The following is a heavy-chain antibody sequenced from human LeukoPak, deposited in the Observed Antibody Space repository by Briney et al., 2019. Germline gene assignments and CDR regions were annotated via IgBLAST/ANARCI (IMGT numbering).Heavy chain of an antibody. Sequence: SETLSLTCAVYGGSFSGYYWSWIRQPPGKGLEWLGEINHSGSTNYNPSLKSRVTISVDTSKNQFSLKLSSVTAADTAVYYCARGGVGYYDFWSGYPGASIDYWGQGTLVTVSS. V-gene: IGHV4-34*01. CDR1: GGSFSGYY. J-gene: IGHJ4*02. CDR2: INHSGST. D-gene: IGHD3-3*01. CDR3: ARGGVGYYDFWSGYPGASIDY.